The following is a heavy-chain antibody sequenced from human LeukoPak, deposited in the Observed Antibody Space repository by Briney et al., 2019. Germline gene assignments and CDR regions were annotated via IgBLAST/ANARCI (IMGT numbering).Heavy chain of an antibody. V-gene: IGHV3-49*04. CDR3: TRDHRDDWNPGYYFDY. J-gene: IGHJ4*02. CDR1: GFTFSTYW. CDR2: VKTKVYGGTT. D-gene: IGHD1-1*01. Sequence: GGSLRLSCAASGFTFSTYWMMWVRQAPGKGLEWVGFVKTKVYGGTTEYAASVKGRFTISRDDSKAIAYLQMNSLKTEDTAVYYCTRDHRDDWNPGYYFDYWGQGTLVTVSS.